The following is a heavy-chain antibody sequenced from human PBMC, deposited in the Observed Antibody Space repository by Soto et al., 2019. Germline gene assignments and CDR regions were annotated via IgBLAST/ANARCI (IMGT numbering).Heavy chain of an antibody. J-gene: IGHJ3*02. CDR2: IVVGSGNT. CDR1: GFTFTSSA. CDR3: AADSYIVVVPAAMLAFDI. Sequence: GASVKVSCKASGFTFTSSAVQWVRQARGQRLEWIGWIVVGSGNTNYAQKFQERVTITRDMSTSTAYMELSSLRSEDTAVYYCAADSYIVVVPAAMLAFDIWGQGTMVTVS. V-gene: IGHV1-58*01. D-gene: IGHD2-2*01.